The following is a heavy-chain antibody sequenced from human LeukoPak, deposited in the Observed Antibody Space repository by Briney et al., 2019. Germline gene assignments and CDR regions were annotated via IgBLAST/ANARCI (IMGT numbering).Heavy chain of an antibody. CDR2: IWYDGSQR. Sequence: PGGSLRLSCVASGFIFSTYGMHWVRQSPGRGLEWVAVIWYDGSQRYYADSVKGRFTISRDNSKNTLYLQMNSLRAEDTAVYYCAKRPGGGSYYYDDSGYSFDYWGQGTLVTVSS. J-gene: IGHJ4*02. CDR3: AKRPGGGSYYYDDSGYSFDY. CDR1: GFIFSTYG. V-gene: IGHV3-33*06. D-gene: IGHD3-22*01.